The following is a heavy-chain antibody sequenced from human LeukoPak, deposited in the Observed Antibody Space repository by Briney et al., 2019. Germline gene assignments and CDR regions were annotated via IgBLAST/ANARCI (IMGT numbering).Heavy chain of an antibody. Sequence: ASVKVSCKASGYTFTGYYMHWVRQAPGQGLEWMGWINPNSGGTNYAQKFQGRVTMTRDTSISTAYMELSRLTSDDTAVYYCAGLSGYDPYYFDYWGQGTLVAVSS. CDR1: GYTFTGYY. CDR3: AGLSGYDPYYFDY. V-gene: IGHV1-2*02. CDR2: INPNSGGT. D-gene: IGHD5-12*01. J-gene: IGHJ4*02.